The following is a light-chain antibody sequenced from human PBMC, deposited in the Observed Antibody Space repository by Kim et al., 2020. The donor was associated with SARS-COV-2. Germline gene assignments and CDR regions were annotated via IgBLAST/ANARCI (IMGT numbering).Light chain of an antibody. CDR3: QQYSSYWT. Sequence: SASVGDRVTITCRASQSISSWLAWYQQKPGKAPNLLIYRASTLESGVPSRFSGSGSGTEFTLTISSLQPDDFGTYYCQQYSSYWTFGQGTKVEI. CDR1: QSISSW. V-gene: IGKV1-5*03. J-gene: IGKJ1*01. CDR2: RAS.